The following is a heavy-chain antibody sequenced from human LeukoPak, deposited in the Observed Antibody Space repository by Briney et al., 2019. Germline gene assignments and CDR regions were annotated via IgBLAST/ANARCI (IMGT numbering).Heavy chain of an antibody. Sequence: GGSLRLSCAASGLTVSSTYMSWVRQTPGKGLEWVSVIYSGGSTYYADSVKGRFTISRDNSKNTLYLQMNSLRAEDAAVYYCARDLLEWYFDYWGQGTLVTVSS. CDR1: GLTVSSTY. CDR2: IYSGGST. D-gene: IGHD3-3*01. CDR3: ARDLLEWYFDY. J-gene: IGHJ4*02. V-gene: IGHV3-66*01.